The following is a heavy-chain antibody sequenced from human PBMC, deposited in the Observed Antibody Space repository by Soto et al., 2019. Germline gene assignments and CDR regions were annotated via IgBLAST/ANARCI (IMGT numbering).Heavy chain of an antibody. CDR3: ARGGIVVVPAAFGANWFDP. Sequence: LPETLSLTCAVYGGSFSGYYWSWIRQPPGKGLEWIGEINHSGSTNYNPSLKSRVTISVDTSKNQFSLKLSSVTAADTAVYYCARGGIVVVPAAFGANWFDPWGQGTLVTVSS. V-gene: IGHV4-34*01. J-gene: IGHJ5*02. CDR1: GGSFSGYY. CDR2: INHSGST. D-gene: IGHD2-2*01.